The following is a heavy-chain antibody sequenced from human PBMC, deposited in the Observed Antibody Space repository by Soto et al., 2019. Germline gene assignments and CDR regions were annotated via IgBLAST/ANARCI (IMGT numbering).Heavy chain of an antibody. CDR2: FDPEDGET. Sequence: QVQLVQSGAEVKKPGASVKVSCKVSGYTLTELSMHWVRQAPGKGLEWMGGFDPEDGETIYAQKFQGRVTMTEDTSTDTAYMELSSLRSEDTAVYYCARGGVSDGHWDYYYYGMDVWGQGTTVTVSS. J-gene: IGHJ6*02. V-gene: IGHV1-24*01. CDR3: ARGGVSDGHWDYYYYGMDV. CDR1: GYTLTELS. D-gene: IGHD3-10*01.